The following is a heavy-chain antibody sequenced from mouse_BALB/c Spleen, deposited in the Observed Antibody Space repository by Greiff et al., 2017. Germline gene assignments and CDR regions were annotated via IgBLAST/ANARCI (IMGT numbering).Heavy chain of an antibody. J-gene: IGHJ3*01. V-gene: IGHV1-54*03. Sequence: QVQLKQSGAELVRPGTSVKVSCKASGYAFTNYLIEWVKQRPGQGLEWIGVINPGSGGTNYNEKFKGKATLTADKSSSTAYMQLSSLTSDDSAVYFCARGGDYESFAYWGQGTLVTVSA. CDR3: ARGGDYESFAY. CDR2: INPGSGGT. CDR1: GYAFTNYL. D-gene: IGHD2-4*01.